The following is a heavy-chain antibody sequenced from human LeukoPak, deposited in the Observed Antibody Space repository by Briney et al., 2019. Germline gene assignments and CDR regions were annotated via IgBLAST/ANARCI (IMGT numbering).Heavy chain of an antibody. CDR2: IRHDGSNK. J-gene: IGHJ5*02. CDR1: GFTFSTYG. Sequence: GGSPRLSCAASGFTFSTYGMHWVRQAPGKGLEWVAFIRHDGSNKYYADSVKGRFTISRDSSENTLYLQMSSLRPEDTAVYYCAKDVGNDLTGYYNWFDPWGQGTLVTVSS. CDR3: AKDVGNDLTGYYNWFDP. D-gene: IGHD3-9*01. V-gene: IGHV3-30*02.